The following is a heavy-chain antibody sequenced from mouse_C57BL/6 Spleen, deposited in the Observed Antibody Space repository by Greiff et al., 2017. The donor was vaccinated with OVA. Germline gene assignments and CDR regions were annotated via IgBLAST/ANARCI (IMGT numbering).Heavy chain of an antibody. CDR3: ARDYGSSDYFDY. CDR2: IDPSDSYT. V-gene: IGHV1-69*01. D-gene: IGHD1-1*01. Sequence: QVQLQQSGAELVMPGASVKLSCKASGYTFTSYWMHWVKQRPGQGLEWIGEIDPSDSYTNYTPKFKGKSTLTVDKSSNTAYMQLSSLTSEDSAVYYWARDYGSSDYFDYWGQGTTLTVSS. J-gene: IGHJ2*01. CDR1: GYTFTSYW.